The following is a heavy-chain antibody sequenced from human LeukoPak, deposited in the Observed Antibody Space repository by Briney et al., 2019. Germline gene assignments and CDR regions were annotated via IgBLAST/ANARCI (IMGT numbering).Heavy chain of an antibody. Sequence: PSETLSLTCAVYGGPFSGYYWSWIRQPPGKGLEWIGEINHSGSTNYNPSLKSRVTISVDTSKNQFSLKLSSVTAADTAVYYCANISPGLPYDYGMDVWGQGTTVTVSS. CDR3: ANISPGLPYDYGMDV. CDR1: GGPFSGYY. D-gene: IGHD1-14*01. J-gene: IGHJ6*02. CDR2: INHSGST. V-gene: IGHV4-34*01.